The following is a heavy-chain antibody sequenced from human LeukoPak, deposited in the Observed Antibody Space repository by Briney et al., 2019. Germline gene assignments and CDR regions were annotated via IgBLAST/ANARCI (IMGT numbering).Heavy chain of an antibody. J-gene: IGHJ6*03. CDR2: IIPIFGTA. CDR1: GGTFSSYA. CDR3: ARGVPDVVVPAAAQYYYYMDV. D-gene: IGHD2-2*01. Sequence: SVKVSCKTSGGTFSSYAISWVRQAPGQGLEWMGGIIPIFGTANYAQKFQGRVTITTDESTSTAYMELSSLRSEDTAVYYCARGVPDVVVPAAAQYYYYMDVWGKGTTVTVSS. V-gene: IGHV1-69*05.